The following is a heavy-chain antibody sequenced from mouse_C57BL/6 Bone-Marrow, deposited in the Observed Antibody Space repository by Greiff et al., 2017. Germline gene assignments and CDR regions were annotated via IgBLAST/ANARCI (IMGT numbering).Heavy chain of an antibody. CDR3: AREMYDYDRFAY. CDR2: INPNNGGT. D-gene: IGHD2-4*01. Sequence: VQLQQSGPELVKPGASVKISCKASGYTFTDYYMNWVKQSHGKSLEWIGDINPNNGGTSYNQKFKGKATLTVDKSSSTAYMELRSLTSEDSAVYYCAREMYDYDRFAYWGQGTLVTVSA. CDR1: GYTFTDYY. V-gene: IGHV1-26*01. J-gene: IGHJ3*01.